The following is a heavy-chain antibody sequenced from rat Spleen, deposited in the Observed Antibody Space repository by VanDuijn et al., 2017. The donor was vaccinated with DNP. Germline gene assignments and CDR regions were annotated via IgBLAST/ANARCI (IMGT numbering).Heavy chain of an antibody. V-gene: IGHV4-2*01. CDR1: GFNFNDHW. J-gene: IGHJ2*01. CDR2: INKDSSKI. Sequence: EVKLVESGGGLVQPGRSLKLSCAASGFNFNDHWMGWVRQAPGKGLEWIGQINKDSSKINYIPSLKDKFTISRDKAQNTLYLQMNKLGSEDTGIYYCAKGPNFGGWSDYFDYWGQGVMVTVSS. CDR3: AKGPNFGGWSDYFDY. D-gene: IGHD1-11*01.